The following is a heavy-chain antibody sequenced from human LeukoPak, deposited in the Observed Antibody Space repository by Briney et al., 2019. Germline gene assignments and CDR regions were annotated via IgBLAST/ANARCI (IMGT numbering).Heavy chain of an antibody. CDR3: TSVVLRGVSYMVV. V-gene: IGHV1-46*01. CDR2: INPSSGGT. D-gene: IGHD3-10*01. J-gene: IGHJ6*03. CDR1: GYTFTTYH. Sequence: ASVKVSCKASGYTFTTYHIHWVRQAPGQGLEWMGIINPSSGGTTYAQKFQGRVTMTRDTSTSTLYMELSSLRFEDTAVCNCTSVVLRGVSYMVVWGKGSTVTVSS.